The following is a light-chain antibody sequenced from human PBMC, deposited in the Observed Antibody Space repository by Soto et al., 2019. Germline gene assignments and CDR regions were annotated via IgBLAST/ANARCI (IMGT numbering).Light chain of an antibody. CDR2: GAS. CDR1: QSVSNTY. J-gene: IGKJ1*01. Sequence: EIVLTQSPGTLSLSPGERATLSCKASQSVSNTYLAWYQHKPGQAPRLLIYGASSRATGIPDRFSGSESATDFTRTISRVLPEDFSVYYCQQRETFGQGTKVEIK. V-gene: IGKV3-20*01. CDR3: QQRET.